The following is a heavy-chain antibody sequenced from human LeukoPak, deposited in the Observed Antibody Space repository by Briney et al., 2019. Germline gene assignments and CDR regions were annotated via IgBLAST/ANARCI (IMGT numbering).Heavy chain of an antibody. J-gene: IGHJ4*02. Sequence: SVKDSCKASGGTFSSYAISWVRQAPGQGLEWMGGIIPIFGTANYAQKFQSRVTITADKSTSTAYMELSSLRSEDTAVYYCARVRKDTAMVFDYWGQGTLVTVSS. CDR1: GGTFSSYA. CDR2: IIPIFGTA. V-gene: IGHV1-69*06. D-gene: IGHD5-18*01. CDR3: ARVRKDTAMVFDY.